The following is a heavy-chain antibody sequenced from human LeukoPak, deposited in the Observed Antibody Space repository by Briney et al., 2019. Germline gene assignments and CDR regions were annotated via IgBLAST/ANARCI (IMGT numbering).Heavy chain of an antibody. Sequence: GSLRLSCGASGFPFSSYWMTWVRQAPGEGVEGVANIKQDGSKKSYVDSAKGRFTISRDNAKNSLYLQMNSLRAEDTAIYYCTRVGYIDEGIDYWGQGTLVTVSS. CDR1: GFPFSSYW. CDR2: IKQDGSKK. CDR3: TRVGYIDEGIDY. V-gene: IGHV3-7*04. J-gene: IGHJ4*02. D-gene: IGHD5-24*01.